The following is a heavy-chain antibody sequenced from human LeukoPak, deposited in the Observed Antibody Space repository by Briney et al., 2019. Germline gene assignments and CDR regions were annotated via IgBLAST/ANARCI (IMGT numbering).Heavy chain of an antibody. CDR2: ISSSGSTI. J-gene: IGHJ6*03. CDR3: ARGARVGIYYYYYMDV. CDR1: GFTFSDYY. V-gene: IGHV3-11*01. Sequence: GGSLRLSCAASGFTFSDYYMSWIRQAPGQGLEWLSYISSSGSTIYYADSVKGRFTIARDNAKNSLYLQMDSLRAEDTAVYYCARGARVGIYYYYYMDVWGKGTTVTVSS. D-gene: IGHD1-26*01.